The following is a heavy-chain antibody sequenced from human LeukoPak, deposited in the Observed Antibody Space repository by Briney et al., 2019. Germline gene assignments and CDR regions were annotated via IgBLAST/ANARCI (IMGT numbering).Heavy chain of an antibody. CDR2: ISGSGGST. J-gene: IGHJ4*02. CDR3: AIDEYYYDSSGYLLDY. V-gene: IGHV3-23*01. D-gene: IGHD3-22*01. CDR1: GFTFSSYA. Sequence: GGSLRLSCAASGFTFSSYAMSWVRQAPGKGLEWVSAISGSGGSTYYADSVKGRFTISRDNSKNTLYLQMNSLRAEDTAVYYCAIDEYYYDSSGYLLDYWGQGTLVTVYS.